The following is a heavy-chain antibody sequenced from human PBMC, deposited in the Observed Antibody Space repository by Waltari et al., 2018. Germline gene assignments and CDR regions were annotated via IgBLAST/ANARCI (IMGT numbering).Heavy chain of an antibody. Sequence: QLQLQESGPGLVKPSETLSLTCTVSGGSISSSSYYWGWIRQPPGKGLEWIGSIYYSGSTYYNPSLKSRVTISVDTSKNQFSLKLSSVTAADTAVYYCARHGITVAFDYWGQGTLVTVSS. V-gene: IGHV4-39*01. CDR1: GGSISSSSYY. CDR3: ARHGITVAFDY. J-gene: IGHJ4*02. D-gene: IGHD4-17*01. CDR2: IYYSGST.